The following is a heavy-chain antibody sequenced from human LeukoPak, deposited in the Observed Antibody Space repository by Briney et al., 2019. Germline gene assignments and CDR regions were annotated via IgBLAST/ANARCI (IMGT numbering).Heavy chain of an antibody. Sequence: GESLKISCKGSGYSFTSYWIGWVRQMPGKGLEWMGIIYPANSGTRYNPSFKGQVTISADKSISTAYLQWSNLKASDTAMYYCARPHFYASGSPYYLDYWGQGTLVTVSS. CDR2: IYPANSGT. CDR3: ARPHFYASGSPYYLDY. V-gene: IGHV5-51*01. CDR1: GYSFTSYW. J-gene: IGHJ4*02. D-gene: IGHD3-10*01.